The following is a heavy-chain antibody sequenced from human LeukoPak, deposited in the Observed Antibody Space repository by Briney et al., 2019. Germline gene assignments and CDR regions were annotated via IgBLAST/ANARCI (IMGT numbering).Heavy chain of an antibody. D-gene: IGHD2-2*01. CDR2: ISSSSSYI. J-gene: IGHJ6*02. CDR3: AREGAEDIVVVPATDYYYYYYGMDV. CDR1: GFTFSSYS. Sequence: GGSLRLSCAASGFTFSSYSMNWVRQAPGKGLEWVSSISSSSSYIYYADSVKGRFTISRDNAKNSLYLQMNSLRAEDTAVYYCAREGAEDIVVVPATDYYYYYYGMDVWGQGTTVTVSS. V-gene: IGHV3-21*01.